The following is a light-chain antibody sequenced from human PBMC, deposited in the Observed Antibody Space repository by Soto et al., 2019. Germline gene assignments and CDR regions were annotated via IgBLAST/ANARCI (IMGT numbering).Light chain of an antibody. Sequence: VLTQSPATLSVSPGERATHSCRASQSVSSNLAWYQQKPGQAPRLLIYGASRRATGIPARFSGSGSGTDFTLPISCLEPEDFGVYYCQQRSNWPPVTSGGGTKVDIK. CDR2: GAS. J-gene: IGKJ4*01. V-gene: IGKV3-11*01. CDR1: QSVSSN. CDR3: QQRSNWPPVT.